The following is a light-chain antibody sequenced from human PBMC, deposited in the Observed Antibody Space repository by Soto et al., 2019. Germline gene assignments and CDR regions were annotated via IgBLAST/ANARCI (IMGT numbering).Light chain of an antibody. V-gene: IGKV1-5*01. J-gene: IGKJ4*01. Sequence: DIRMTESPGTLSASVGDRVTIAFRASQSVRSWLAWYQQKPGTAPKLLIFDASRLESGVPSRFSGSASGTEFTLTISSLQPDDFATYYCQQYDNYLLTFGGGTKVDIK. CDR3: QQYDNYLLT. CDR2: DAS. CDR1: QSVRSW.